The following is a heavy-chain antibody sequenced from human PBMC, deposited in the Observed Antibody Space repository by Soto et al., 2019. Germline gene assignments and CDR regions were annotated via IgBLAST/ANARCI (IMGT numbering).Heavy chain of an antibody. D-gene: IGHD1-7*01. CDR3: ARWTGTTPDAFDI. CDR1: GGSFSGYY. Sequence: QVQLQQWGAGLLKPSETLSLTCAVYGGSFSGYYWSWIRQPPGKGLEWIGEINHSGSTNYNPSLKSRVTISVDTFKNYFSLKLSSVTAVDTAVYYCARWTGTTPDAFDIWGQGTIVTVSS. CDR2: INHSGST. V-gene: IGHV4-34*01. J-gene: IGHJ3*02.